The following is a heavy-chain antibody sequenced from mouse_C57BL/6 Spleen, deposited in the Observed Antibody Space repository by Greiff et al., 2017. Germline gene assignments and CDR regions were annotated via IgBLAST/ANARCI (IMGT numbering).Heavy chain of an antibody. CDR3: TRKGYGTPFAY. Sequence: QVQLKQSGAELVRPGASVTLSCKASGYTFTDYEMHWVKQTPVHGLEWIGAIDPETGGTAYNQKFKGKAILTADKSSSTAYMELRSLTSEDSAVYYCTRKGYGTPFAYWGQGTLVTVSA. J-gene: IGHJ3*01. V-gene: IGHV1-15*01. CDR1: GYTFTDYE. D-gene: IGHD1-1*01. CDR2: IDPETGGT.